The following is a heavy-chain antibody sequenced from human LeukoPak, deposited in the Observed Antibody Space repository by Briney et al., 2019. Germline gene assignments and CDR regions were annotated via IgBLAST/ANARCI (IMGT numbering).Heavy chain of an antibody. CDR3: ARDGRFGELFDFDY. CDR2: INPNSGGT. V-gene: IGHV1-2*02. D-gene: IGHD3-10*01. Sequence: ASVKVSCKASGYTFTGYYMHWVRQAPGQGLEGMGWINPNSGGTNYAQKFQGRVPMTRDTPISTAYMELSRLRSDHTAVYYCARDGRFGELFDFDYWGQGTLVTVSS. CDR1: GYTFTGYY. J-gene: IGHJ4*02.